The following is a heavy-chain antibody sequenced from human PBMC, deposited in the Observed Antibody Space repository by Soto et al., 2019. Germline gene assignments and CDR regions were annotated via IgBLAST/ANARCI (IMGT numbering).Heavy chain of an antibody. CDR3: TTDPASYTVDYGMDV. V-gene: IGHV3-15*01. J-gene: IGHJ6*02. CDR2: IKSKTDGGTT. D-gene: IGHD4-4*01. CDR1: GFTFSNAW. Sequence: PGGSLRLSCAASGFTFSNAWMSWVRQAPGKGLEWVGRIKSKTDGGTTDYAAPVKGRFTISRDDSKNTLYLQMNSLKTEDTAVYYCTTDPASYTVDYGMDVWGQGTTVTVSS.